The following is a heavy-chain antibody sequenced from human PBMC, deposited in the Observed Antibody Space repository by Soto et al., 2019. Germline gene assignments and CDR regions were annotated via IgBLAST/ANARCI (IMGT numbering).Heavy chain of an antibody. J-gene: IGHJ6*02. Sequence: PGGSLRLSCAASGFTFSSYSMNWVRQAPGKGLEWVSSISSSSSYIYYADSVKGRFTISRDNAKNSLYLQMNSLRAEDTAVYYCARDSETIFGVVIRRKGMDVWGQGTTVTVSS. V-gene: IGHV3-21*01. CDR3: ARDSETIFGVVIRRKGMDV. CDR2: ISSSSSYI. CDR1: GFTFSSYS. D-gene: IGHD3-3*01.